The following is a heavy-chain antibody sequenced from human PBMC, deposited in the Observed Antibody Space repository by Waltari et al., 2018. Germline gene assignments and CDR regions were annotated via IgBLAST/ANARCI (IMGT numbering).Heavy chain of an antibody. CDR2: VDPEDGET. D-gene: IGHD5-12*01. Sequence: EVQLVQSGAEVKKPGATVKISCKASGYTFTDYYMHWVQQAPGQGLEWMGRVDPEDGETIYAEKFQGRVTITADTSTDTAYMELSSLRSEDTAVYYCAKDIVATIGYYYYYYYMDVWGKGTTVTVSS. V-gene: IGHV1-69-2*01. CDR1: GYTFTDYY. CDR3: AKDIVATIGYYYYYYYMDV. J-gene: IGHJ6*03.